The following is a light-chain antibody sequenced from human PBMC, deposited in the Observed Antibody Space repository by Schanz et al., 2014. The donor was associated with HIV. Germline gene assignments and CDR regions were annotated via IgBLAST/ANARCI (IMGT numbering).Light chain of an antibody. CDR1: QIVSSSY. V-gene: IGKV3D-20*02. J-gene: IGKJ4*01. CDR2: DAS. Sequence: EVVLTQSPGTLSLSPGERATLSCRASQIVSSSYLAWYQHKPGQSPRLLIYDASYRAFGIPARFSGSGSGTDFTLTISSLEPEDFAVYYCQQRSNWPLLTFGGGTKVEIK. CDR3: QQRSNWPLLT.